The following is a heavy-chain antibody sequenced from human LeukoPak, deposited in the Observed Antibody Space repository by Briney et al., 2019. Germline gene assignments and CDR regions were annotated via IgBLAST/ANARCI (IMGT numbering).Heavy chain of an antibody. CDR1: GGSISSNY. J-gene: IGHJ3*02. V-gene: IGHV4-59*08. D-gene: IGHD3-10*01. Sequence: PSETLSLTCTVSGGSISSNYWSWIRQPPGKGLEWIGYIYYSGSTNYNPSLKSRVTMSVDTSKSQFSLKLSSVTAADTAVYYCARHQVVGDDAFDIWGQGAMVTVSS. CDR3: ARHQVVGDDAFDI. CDR2: IYYSGST.